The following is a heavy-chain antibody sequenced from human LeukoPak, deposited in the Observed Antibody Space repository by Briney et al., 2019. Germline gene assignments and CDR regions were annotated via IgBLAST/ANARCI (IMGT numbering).Heavy chain of an antibody. Sequence: ASVKVSCKASRYTFTGCYIHWVRQAPGQGLEWMGWISPNNGDTNYAQKFQGRVTITRDTSISTAYMELSRLRSDDTAVYYCARDGVVGGTRGDYWGQGTLVTVSS. V-gene: IGHV1-2*02. CDR3: ARDGVVGGTRGDY. D-gene: IGHD1-26*01. J-gene: IGHJ4*02. CDR1: RYTFTGCY. CDR2: ISPNNGDT.